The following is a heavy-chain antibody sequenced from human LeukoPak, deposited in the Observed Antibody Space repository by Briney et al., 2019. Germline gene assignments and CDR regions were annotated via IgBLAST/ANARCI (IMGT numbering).Heavy chain of an antibody. CDR2: INPNSGGT. CDR3: ARDRYIVATIWHYYYMDV. V-gene: IGHV1-2*02. Sequence: ASVKVSCKASGYTFTGYYMHWVRQAPGQGLEWMGWINPNSGGTNYAQKFQGRVTMTRDTSISTAYMELSRLRSDDTAVYYCARDRYIVATIWHYYYMDVWGKGTTVTVSS. D-gene: IGHD5-12*01. J-gene: IGHJ6*03. CDR1: GYTFTGYY.